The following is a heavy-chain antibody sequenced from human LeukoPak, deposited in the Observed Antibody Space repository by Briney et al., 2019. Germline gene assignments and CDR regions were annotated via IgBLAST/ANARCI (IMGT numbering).Heavy chain of an antibody. CDR2: IYYSGST. CDR3: ARSAGYSYGYSFDY. J-gene: IGHJ4*02. D-gene: IGHD5-18*01. Sequence: SQTLSLTCTVSGGSISSGDYYWSWIRQPPGTGLEWIGYIYYSGSTYYNPSLKSRVTISVDTSKNQFSLKLSSVTAADTAVYYCARSAGYSYGYSFDYWGQGTLVTVSS. V-gene: IGHV4-30-4*01. CDR1: GGSISSGDYY.